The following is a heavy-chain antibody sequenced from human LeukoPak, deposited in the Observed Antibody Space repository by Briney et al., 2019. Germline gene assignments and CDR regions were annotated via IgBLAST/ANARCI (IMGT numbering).Heavy chain of an antibody. CDR3: AKTGPQWLVPFFDY. J-gene: IGHJ4*02. Sequence: GGSLRLSCAASGFTVNSNYMSWVRQAPGKGLEWVSAFYSGGTTYYADSVKGRFTISRDNSKNTLYLQMNSLRAEDTAVYYCAKTGPQWLVPFFDYWGQGTLVTVSS. D-gene: IGHD6-19*01. CDR2: FYSGGTT. CDR1: GFTVNSNY. V-gene: IGHV3-53*05.